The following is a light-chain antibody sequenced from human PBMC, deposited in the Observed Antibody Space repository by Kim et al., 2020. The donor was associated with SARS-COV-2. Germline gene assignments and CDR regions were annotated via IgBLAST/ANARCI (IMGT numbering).Light chain of an antibody. CDR3: QQRSNWPIT. Sequence: LSPGERATLSCRASQSVSSYLAWYQQKPGQAPRLLIYDTSNRATGIPARFSGSGSGTDFTLTISSLEPEDFAVYYCQQRSNWPITFGQGTRLEIK. V-gene: IGKV3-11*01. CDR2: DTS. J-gene: IGKJ5*01. CDR1: QSVSSY.